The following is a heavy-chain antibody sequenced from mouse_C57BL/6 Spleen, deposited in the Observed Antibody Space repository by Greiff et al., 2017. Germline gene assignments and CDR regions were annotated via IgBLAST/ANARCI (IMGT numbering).Heavy chain of an antibody. CDR3: ARHYYGSSYYFDY. J-gene: IGHJ2*01. D-gene: IGHD1-1*01. Sequence: QVQLQQPGAELVMPGASVKLSCKASGYTFTSYWMHWVKQRPGQGLEWIGEIDPSDSYTNYNQKVKGKSTLTVDKSSSTAYMQLSSLTSEDSAVYYCARHYYGSSYYFDYWGQGTTLTVSS. V-gene: IGHV1-69*01. CDR1: GYTFTSYW. CDR2: IDPSDSYT.